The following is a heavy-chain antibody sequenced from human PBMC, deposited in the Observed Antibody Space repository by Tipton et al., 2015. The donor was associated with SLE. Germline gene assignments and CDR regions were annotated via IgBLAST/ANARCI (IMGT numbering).Heavy chain of an antibody. CDR3: ARHRDGACCDAFDI. J-gene: IGHJ3*02. V-gene: IGHV4-34*01. Sequence: TLSLTCAVYGGSFSGYYCSWIRQPPGKGLEWIGEINHSGSTNYNTSLKGRVTTSFDRSKNQFSLNLNSVTAADTAVYYCARHRDGACCDAFDIWGQGTMVTVSS. D-gene: IGHD2-21*02. CDR1: GGSFSGYY. CDR2: INHSGST.